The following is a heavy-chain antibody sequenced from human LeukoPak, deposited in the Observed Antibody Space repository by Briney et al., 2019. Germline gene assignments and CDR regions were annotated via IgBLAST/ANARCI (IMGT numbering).Heavy chain of an antibody. CDR2: INEDGSGS. V-gene: IGHV3-7*03. CDR3: ARAKID. J-gene: IGHJ4*02. CDR1: GFSLSTSW. Sequence: GGSLSLSCAAPGFSLSTSWMTWVRQAPGKGLEWVGNINEDGSGSNYVDSVKGRFTISRDNAKNSLWLQMNSLRVEDTGVYFCARAKIDWGQGTLVTVSS. D-gene: IGHD3-22*01.